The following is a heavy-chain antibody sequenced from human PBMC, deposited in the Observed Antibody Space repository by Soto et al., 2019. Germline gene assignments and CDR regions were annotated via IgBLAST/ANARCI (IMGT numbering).Heavy chain of an antibody. CDR1: GFTFSSYG. CDR3: ARDKSLGIDVITAPFDY. Sequence: GGSLRLSCAASGFTFSSYGMHWVRQAPGKGQEWVAVIWYDGSNKYYSVSVKGRFTISRDNSKITLYLQMHSLRAEDTVVYYCARDKSLGIDVITAPFDYWGQGTLVTVSS. J-gene: IGHJ4*02. D-gene: IGHD3-22*01. V-gene: IGHV3-33*01. CDR2: IWYDGSNK.